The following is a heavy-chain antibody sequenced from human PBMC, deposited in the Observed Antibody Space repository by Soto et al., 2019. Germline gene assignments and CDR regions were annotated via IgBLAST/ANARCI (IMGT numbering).Heavy chain of an antibody. CDR3: ARDQGVAAAGITWFDP. CDR2: THSSGST. CDR1: GASMNSYH. V-gene: IGHV4-4*07. J-gene: IGHJ5*02. D-gene: IGHD6-13*01. Sequence: SETLSLTCTVSGASMNSYHWSWIRQPAGKGLEWIGHTHSSGSTNYNPSLKSRVTMSVDTSKNQFSLRLMSLTAADTAVYYCARDQGVAAAGITWFDPWGQGSLVTVSS.